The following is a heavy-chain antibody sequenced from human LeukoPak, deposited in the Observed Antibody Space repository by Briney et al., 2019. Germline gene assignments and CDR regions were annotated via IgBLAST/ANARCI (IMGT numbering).Heavy chain of an antibody. CDR3: ARVGRRYFDWLPPDLPY. V-gene: IGHV1-3*01. Sequence: ASVKVSCKAPGYTFTSYAMHWVRQAPGQRLEWMGWINAGNGNTKYSQKFQGRVTITRDTSASTAYMELSGLRSEDTAVYYCARVGRRYFDWLPPDLPYWGQGTLVTVSS. J-gene: IGHJ4*02. CDR1: GYTFTSYA. D-gene: IGHD3-9*01. CDR2: INAGNGNT.